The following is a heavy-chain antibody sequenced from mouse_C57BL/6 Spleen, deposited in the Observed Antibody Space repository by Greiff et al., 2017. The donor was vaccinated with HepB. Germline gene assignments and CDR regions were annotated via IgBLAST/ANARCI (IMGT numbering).Heavy chain of an antibody. CDR2: IHPNSGST. CDR3: ARMDYYGSRGFAY. CDR1: GYTFTSYW. D-gene: IGHD1-1*01. V-gene: IGHV1-64*01. Sequence: VQLQQPGAELVKPGASVKLSCKASGYTFTSYWMHWVKQRPGQGLEWIGMIHPNSGSTNYNEKFKSKATLTVDKSSSTAYMQLSSLTSEDSAVYYCARMDYYGSRGFAYWGQGTLVTVSA. J-gene: IGHJ3*01.